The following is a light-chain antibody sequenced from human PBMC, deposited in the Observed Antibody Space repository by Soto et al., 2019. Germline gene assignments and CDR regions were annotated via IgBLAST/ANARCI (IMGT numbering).Light chain of an antibody. CDR1: NSDDGGYNY. CDR2: EVR. V-gene: IGLV2-14*01. CDR3: SSYTGSSTHVV. J-gene: IGLJ2*01. Sequence: QSVLTQPASVSGSPGQSITISCTGTNSDDGGYNYVSWYQQHPGKAPKLMIYEVRNRPSGVSNRFSGSKSGTTASLTISGLQAEDEADYYCSSYTGSSTHVVFGGGTKVTVL.